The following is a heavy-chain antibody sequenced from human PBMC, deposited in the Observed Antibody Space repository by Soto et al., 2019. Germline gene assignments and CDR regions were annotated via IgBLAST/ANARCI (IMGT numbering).Heavy chain of an antibody. J-gene: IGHJ4*01. CDR3: ARASRVATSGTTAYYFDY. V-gene: IGHV4-31*03. CDR1: GDSISGGEFF. D-gene: IGHD5-12*01. CDR2: ISKNGGT. Sequence: TLSLTCSVSGDSISGGEFFWAWIRQQPGKGLEWIGYISKNGGTYDSPSLKSRVSLSVDTSKNHFSLRLTSVTAADTAVYYCARASRVATSGTTAYYFDYWGRGTLVTVSS.